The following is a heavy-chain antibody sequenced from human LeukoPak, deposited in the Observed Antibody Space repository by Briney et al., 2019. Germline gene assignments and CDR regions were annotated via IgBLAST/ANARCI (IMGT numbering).Heavy chain of an antibody. CDR1: GFTFSSYG. CDR3: AKGPRHIAVAGGYYFDY. V-gene: IGHV3-23*01. J-gene: IGHJ4*02. D-gene: IGHD6-19*01. CDR2: ISGSGGST. Sequence: GGSLRLSCAASGFTFSSYGMSWVRQAPGKGLEWVSAISGSGGSTYYADSVKGRFTISRDNSKNTLYLQMNSLRAEDTAVYYCAKGPRHIAVAGGYYFDYWGQGTLVTVSS.